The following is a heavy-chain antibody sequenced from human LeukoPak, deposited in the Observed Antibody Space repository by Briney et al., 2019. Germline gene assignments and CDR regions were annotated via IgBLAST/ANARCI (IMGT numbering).Heavy chain of an antibody. CDR3: AKDRREGSGRPDYFDY. CDR1: GFTFSSYG. CDR2: IRYDGSNK. J-gene: IGHJ4*02. Sequence: PGGSLRLSCAASGFTFSSYGMHWVRQAPGKGLEWVAFIRYDGSNKYYADSVKGRFTISRDNSKNTLYLQMNSLRAEDTAVYYCAKDRREGSGRPDYFDYWGQGTLVTVSS. D-gene: IGHD3-10*01. V-gene: IGHV3-30*02.